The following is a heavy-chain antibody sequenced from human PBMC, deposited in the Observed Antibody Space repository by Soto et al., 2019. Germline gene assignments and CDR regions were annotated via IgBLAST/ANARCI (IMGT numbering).Heavy chain of an antibody. D-gene: IGHD6-19*01. Sequence: QVQLVQSGAEVKKPGASVKVSCKASGYTFTSYYMHWVRQAPGQGLEWMGIINPSGGSTSYAQTFQGRVTMTRDTSTSTVYMELSSLRSEDTAVYYCARDTVGRAVAGMFDYWGQGTLVTVSS. J-gene: IGHJ4*02. CDR1: GYTFTSYY. CDR3: ARDTVGRAVAGMFDY. CDR2: INPSGGST. V-gene: IGHV1-46*01.